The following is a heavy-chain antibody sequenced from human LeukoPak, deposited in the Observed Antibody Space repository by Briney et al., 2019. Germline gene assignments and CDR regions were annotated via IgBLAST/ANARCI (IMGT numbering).Heavy chain of an antibody. J-gene: IGHJ4*02. Sequence: GRSLRLSCAASGFTFSSYSMNWVRQAPGKGLEWISYISSSSHTIYYADSVGGRFTISRDNAKNSLYLQMNSLRAEDTAVYYCATDLSARDDYWGQGTLVTVSS. CDR1: GFTFSSYS. V-gene: IGHV3-48*01. CDR3: ATDLSARDDY. CDR2: ISSSSHTI.